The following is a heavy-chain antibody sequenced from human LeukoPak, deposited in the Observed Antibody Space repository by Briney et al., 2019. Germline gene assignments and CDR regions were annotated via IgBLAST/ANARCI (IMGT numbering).Heavy chain of an antibody. Sequence: ASVKVSCKASGYTFTSYDINWVRQATGQGLEWMGWMNPNSGNTGYAQKFQGRVTMTRNTSISTAYMELSSLGSEDTAVYYCARVLTPYCSGGSCYLGFYYYYGMDVWGQGTTVTVSS. D-gene: IGHD2-15*01. CDR1: GYTFTSYD. J-gene: IGHJ6*02. CDR2: MNPNSGNT. V-gene: IGHV1-8*01. CDR3: ARVLTPYCSGGSCYLGFYYYYGMDV.